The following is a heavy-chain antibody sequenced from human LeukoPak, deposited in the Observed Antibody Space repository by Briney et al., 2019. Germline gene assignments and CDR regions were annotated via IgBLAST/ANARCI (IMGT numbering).Heavy chain of an antibody. CDR3: ARGGRGSYYPFDY. CDR1: GFTFSSYS. Sequence: GGSLRLSCAASGFTFSSYSMNWARQAPGKGLEWVSYISSSSSTIYYADSVKGRFTISRDNAKNSLYLQMNSLRAEDTAVYYCARGGRGSYYPFDYWGQGTLVTVSS. D-gene: IGHD1-26*01. V-gene: IGHV3-48*01. CDR2: ISSSSSTI. J-gene: IGHJ4*02.